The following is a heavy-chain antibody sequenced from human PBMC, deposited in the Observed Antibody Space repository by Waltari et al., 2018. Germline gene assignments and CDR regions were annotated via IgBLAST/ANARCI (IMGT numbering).Heavy chain of an antibody. CDR1: GFTFSSYS. D-gene: IGHD1-26*01. CDR3: AGSGSYPNWFDP. CDR2: ISSSSSYI. J-gene: IGHJ5*02. V-gene: IGHV3-21*01. Sequence: EVQLVESGGGLVKPGGSLRLSCAASGFTFSSYSMNWVRQAPGKGLEWVSSISSSSSYIYYADSVKGRFTSSRDNAKNSLYLQMNSLRAEDTAVYYCAGSGSYPNWFDPWGQGTLVTVSS.